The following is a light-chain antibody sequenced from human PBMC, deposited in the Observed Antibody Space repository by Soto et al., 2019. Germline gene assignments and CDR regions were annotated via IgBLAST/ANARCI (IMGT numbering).Light chain of an antibody. CDR1: KLGDKY. Sequence: SYELTQPPSVSVSPGQTASITCSGDKLGDKYACWYQQKPGQSPVLAIYQDSKRPSGIPERFSGSNSGNTATLTISGTQAMDEADYYCQAWDSSTAAVFGGGTKLTVL. J-gene: IGLJ2*01. CDR3: QAWDSSTAAV. V-gene: IGLV3-1*01. CDR2: QDS.